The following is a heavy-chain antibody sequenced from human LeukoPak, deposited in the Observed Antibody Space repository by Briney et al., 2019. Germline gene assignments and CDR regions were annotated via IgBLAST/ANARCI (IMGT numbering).Heavy chain of an antibody. J-gene: IGHJ5*02. Sequence: ASVRVSCKASRYTFPNYGISWVRQAPGQGLEWMGWISAYNDNTNYAQKLQGRVTMTTDTSTSTAYMELRSLRSDDTAVYYCARDQAPQFDPWGQGTLVTVSS. CDR1: RYTFPNYG. CDR2: ISAYNDNT. CDR3: ARDQAPQFDP. V-gene: IGHV1-18*01.